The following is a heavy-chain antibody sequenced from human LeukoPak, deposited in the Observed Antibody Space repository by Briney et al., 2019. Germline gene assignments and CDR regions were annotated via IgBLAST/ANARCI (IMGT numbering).Heavy chain of an antibody. J-gene: IGHJ5*02. Sequence: SETLSLTCTVSGGSISSSSYYWGWIRQPPGKGLEGIGSIYYSGSTYYNPSLKSRVTISVDTSKNQFSLKLSSVTAADTAVYYCARTYSSGWYGGNWFDPWGQGTLVTVSS. CDR2: IYYSGST. V-gene: IGHV4-39*01. CDR3: ARTYSSGWYGGNWFDP. D-gene: IGHD6-19*01. CDR1: GGSISSSSYY.